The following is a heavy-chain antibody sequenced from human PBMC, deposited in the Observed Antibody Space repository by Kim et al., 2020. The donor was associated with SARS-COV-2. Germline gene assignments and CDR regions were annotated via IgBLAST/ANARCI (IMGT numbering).Heavy chain of an antibody. CDR3: ARETYYYGSGSYYGDAFDI. V-gene: IGHV3-33*05. J-gene: IGHJ3*02. Sequence: GGSLRLSCAASGFTFSSYGMHWVRQAPGKGLEWVAVISYDGSNKYYADSVKGRFTISRDNSKNTLYLQMNSLRAEDTAVYYCARETYYYGSGSYYGDAFDIWGQGTIVTVSS. D-gene: IGHD3-10*01. CDR2: ISYDGSNK. CDR1: GFTFSSYG.